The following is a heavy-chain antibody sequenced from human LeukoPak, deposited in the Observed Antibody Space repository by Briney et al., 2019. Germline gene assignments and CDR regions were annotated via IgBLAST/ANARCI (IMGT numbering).Heavy chain of an antibody. J-gene: IGHJ5*02. CDR3: ARDKGIAVAGSGFFDP. CDR1: GFTFSSYA. CDR2: ISSNGGST. Sequence: GGSLRLSCAASGFTFSSYAMHWVRQAPGKGLEYVSAISSNGGSTYYANSVKGRFTISRDNSKNTLYLQMGSLRAEDMAVYYCARDKGIAVAGSGFFDPWGQGTLVTVSS. V-gene: IGHV3-64*01. D-gene: IGHD6-19*01.